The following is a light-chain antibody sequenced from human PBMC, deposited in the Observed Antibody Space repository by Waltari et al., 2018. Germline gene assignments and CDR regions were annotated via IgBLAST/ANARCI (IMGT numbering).Light chain of an antibody. CDR2: EVS. CDR3: CSYSSSSTRYV. CDR1: SSDVGGYTR. Sequence: SALTQPASVSASPGQSISISCTGSSSDVGGYTRFSWYQLHPGKAHKLMIYEVSNRPSGVSNRFSGSKSGNTASLTISGLQAEDEADYYCCSYSSSSTRYVCGTGTGVTV. J-gene: IGLJ1*01. V-gene: IGLV2-14*01.